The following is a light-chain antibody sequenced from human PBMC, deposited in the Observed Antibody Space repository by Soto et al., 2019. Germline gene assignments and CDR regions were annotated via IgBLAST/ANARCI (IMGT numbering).Light chain of an antibody. CDR1: SSNIGNKY. CDR3: GTWDSSLSAGRV. J-gene: IGLJ1*01. CDR2: ENN. V-gene: IGLV1-51*02. Sequence: QSVLSQPPSVSVAPGQKVTISCSASSSNIGNKYVSWYQQLPGTAPKLLIYENNKRPSGIPDRFSGSKSGTSATLGITGLQTGDEADYYCGTWDSSLSAGRVFGTGTK.